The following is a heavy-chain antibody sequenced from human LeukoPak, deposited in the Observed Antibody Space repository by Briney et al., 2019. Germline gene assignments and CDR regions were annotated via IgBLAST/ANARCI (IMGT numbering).Heavy chain of an antibody. Sequence: GGSLRLSCSASGFAFGDCAMSWLRQAPRKGREWVGFIRSRPYGGTPEYAASVKGRFTISRDDYTSIAYLQMNSLKTEDTGVYDCTRGARKRLWGQGTMGTVSS. CDR3: TRGARKRL. J-gene: IGHJ3*01. CDR2: IRSRPYGGTP. D-gene: IGHD1-26*01. CDR1: GFAFGDCA. V-gene: IGHV3-49*03.